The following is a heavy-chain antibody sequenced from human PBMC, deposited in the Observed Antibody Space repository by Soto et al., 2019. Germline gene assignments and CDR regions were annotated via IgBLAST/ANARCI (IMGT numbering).Heavy chain of an antibody. CDR2: IYHTGTT. D-gene: IGHD3-10*02. J-gene: IGHJ4*01. V-gene: IGHV4-4*02. CDR3: AREKCSATHMGFDY. CDR1: GGSISTNNW. Sequence: SETLSLTCAVTGGSISTNNWWHWIRQSPGKGQEWIGEIYHTGTTHYSPSLDSRITMAVDKSRNQFSLRLNSGTAADTAAYYCAREKCSATHMGFDYWGQGTQVTVSS.